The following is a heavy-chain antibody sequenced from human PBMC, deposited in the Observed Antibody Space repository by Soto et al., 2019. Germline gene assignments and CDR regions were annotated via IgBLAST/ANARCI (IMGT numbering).Heavy chain of an antibody. Sequence: GSLRLSCAVSGFTFSGYNMNWVRQAPGKGLEWVSSISSDSSYIYYADSVKGRFTISRDNAKNSLYLQMNSLRAEDTAMYYCARDERYFDXXXYYGMDVWGQGTTVTVSS. CDR1: GFTFSGYN. V-gene: IGHV3-21*01. J-gene: IGHJ6*02. D-gene: IGHD3-9*01. CDR2: ISSDSSYI. CDR3: ARDERYFDXXXYYGMDV.